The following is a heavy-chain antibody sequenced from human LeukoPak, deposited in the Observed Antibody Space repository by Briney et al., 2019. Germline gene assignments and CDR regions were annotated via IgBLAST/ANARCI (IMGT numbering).Heavy chain of an antibody. Sequence: GGSLRLSCAASGFTFSSYGMHWVRQAPGKGLEWVAVISYDGSNKYYADSVKGRFTISRDNSKNTLYLQVNSLRAEDTAVYYCANQIAVAGEQDYYYGMDVWGQGTTVTVSS. D-gene: IGHD6-19*01. CDR1: GFTFSSYG. CDR3: ANQIAVAGEQDYYYGMDV. J-gene: IGHJ6*02. V-gene: IGHV3-30*18. CDR2: ISYDGSNK.